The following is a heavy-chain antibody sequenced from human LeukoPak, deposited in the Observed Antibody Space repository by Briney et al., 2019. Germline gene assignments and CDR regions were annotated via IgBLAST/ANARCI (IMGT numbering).Heavy chain of an antibody. V-gene: IGHV4-34*01. D-gene: IGHD3-22*01. CDR1: GWSFSGYY. Sequence: SETLSLTCAVYGWSFSGYYWSWIRQPPGKRLEWIGEINHSASTNYHPSLKSRVTISVDTSKNQFSLKLSSVTAADTAVYYCASSGYDSSGLHYYYGMDVWGQGTTVTVSS. CDR3: ASSGYDSSGLHYYYGMDV. CDR2: INHSAST. J-gene: IGHJ6*02.